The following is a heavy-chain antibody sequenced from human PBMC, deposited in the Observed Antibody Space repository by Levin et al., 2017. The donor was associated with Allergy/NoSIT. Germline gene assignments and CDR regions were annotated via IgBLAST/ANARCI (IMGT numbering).Heavy chain of an antibody. D-gene: IGHD2/OR15-2a*01. V-gene: IGHV4-39*07. J-gene: IGHJ6*02. CDR2: IYYDGSA. CDR3: AGEPNSPYYYHYGLDV. Sequence: SETLSLTCTVSGGSISDDSYYWAWVRQPPGKGLEWIGSIYYDGSAYYNPSLKTRLTISVDTSKNQFSLRFHSVTAADTAVYYRAGEPNSPYYYHYGLDVWGQGTTVTVSS. CDR1: GGSISDDSYY.